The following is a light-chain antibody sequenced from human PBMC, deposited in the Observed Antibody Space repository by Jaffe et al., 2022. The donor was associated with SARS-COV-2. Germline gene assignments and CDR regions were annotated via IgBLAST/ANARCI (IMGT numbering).Light chain of an antibody. Sequence: QSVLTQPASVSGSPGQSITISCTGTSSDVGAFSFVSWYQQHPGKAPKLMIFDVSNRPSGVSNRFSGSKSGNTASLTISGLQADDEADYYCSSYATNRDVLFGGGTKVTVL. CDR2: DVS. CDR1: SSDVGAFSF. CDR3: SSYATNRDVL. V-gene: IGLV2-14*01. J-gene: IGLJ2*01.